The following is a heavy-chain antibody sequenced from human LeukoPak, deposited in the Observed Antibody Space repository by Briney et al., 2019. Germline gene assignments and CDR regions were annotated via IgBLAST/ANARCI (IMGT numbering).Heavy chain of an antibody. D-gene: IGHD5-24*01. CDR3: ARIRDGYTTGWYFDL. Sequence: SVKVSCKASGGTFSSYAISWVRQAPGQGLEWVGGIIPIFGTANYAQKFQGRVTITADESTSTAYMELSSLRSEDTAVYYCARIRDGYTTGWYFDLWGRGTLVTVSS. J-gene: IGHJ2*01. CDR2: IIPIFGTA. CDR1: GGTFSSYA. V-gene: IGHV1-69*01.